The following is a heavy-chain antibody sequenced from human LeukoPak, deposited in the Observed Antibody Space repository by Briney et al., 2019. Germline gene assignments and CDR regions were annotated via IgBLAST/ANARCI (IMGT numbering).Heavy chain of an antibody. J-gene: IGHJ4*02. CDR1: GGSFSGYY. CDR2: INHSGST. Sequence: PSETLSLTCAVYGGSFSGYYWSWIRQPPGKGLEWIGEINHSGSTNYNPSLKSRVTISVDTSKNQFSLKLSSVTAADTAVYYCARVARRGYCSGGSCYGSKGYFDYWGQGTLVTVSS. CDR3: ARVARRGYCSGGSCYGSKGYFDY. V-gene: IGHV4-34*01. D-gene: IGHD2-15*01.